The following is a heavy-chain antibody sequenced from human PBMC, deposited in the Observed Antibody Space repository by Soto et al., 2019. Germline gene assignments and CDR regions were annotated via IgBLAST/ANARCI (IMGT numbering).Heavy chain of an antibody. D-gene: IGHD1-20*01. Sequence: GGSLRLSCEASGFTLRNYAMTWVRQAPGKGLEWVSLISANDVGTYYAESVKTRFTISTDQSRNTVYLQMDSLRADNTAIYYCAKAKNDYNWDNRPPFDYWGQGTLVTVSS. CDR3: AKAKNDYNWDNRPPFDY. J-gene: IGHJ4*02. CDR1: GFTLRNYA. CDR2: ISANDVGT. V-gene: IGHV3-23*01.